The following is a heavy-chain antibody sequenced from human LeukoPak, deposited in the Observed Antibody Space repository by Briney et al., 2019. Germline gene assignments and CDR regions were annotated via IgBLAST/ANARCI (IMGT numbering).Heavy chain of an antibody. CDR2: ISSSSSTI. V-gene: IGHV3-48*01. J-gene: IGHJ4*02. D-gene: IGHD3-22*01. Sequence: GGSLRLSCAASGFTFSSYSMNWVRQAPGKGLEWVSYISSSSSTIYYADSVKGRFTISRDNAKNSLYLQMNSLRAEDMAVYYCAREDQYYDSSGYDYWGRGTLVTVSS. CDR3: AREDQYYDSSGYDY. CDR1: GFTFSSYS.